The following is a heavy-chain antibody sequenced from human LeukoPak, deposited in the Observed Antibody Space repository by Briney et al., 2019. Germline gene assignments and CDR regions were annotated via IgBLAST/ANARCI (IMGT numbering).Heavy chain of an antibody. CDR2: IRGGGSNT. V-gene: IGHV3-23*01. CDR1: GFTFNNYA. CDR3: AKRSASYSNDAFDV. Sequence: GGSLRLSCAASGFTFNNYAMNWVRQAPGKGLEWVSYIRGGGSNTRYSDSVKARFIISRDNSKNILYLQMNSLRAEDTAIYYCAKRSASYSNDAFDVWGRGTMVTVSS. J-gene: IGHJ3*01. D-gene: IGHD3-10*01.